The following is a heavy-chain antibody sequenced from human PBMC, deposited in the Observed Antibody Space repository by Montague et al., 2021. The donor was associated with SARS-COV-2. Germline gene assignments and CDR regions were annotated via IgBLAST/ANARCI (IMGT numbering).Heavy chain of an antibody. D-gene: IGHD4-23*01. J-gene: IGHJ5*02. V-gene: IGHV4-61*03. Sequence: SETLSLTCTVSGASISTGSDYWTWIRQRPGSGLEWIGNFYYSGGSTYNPSLKSRVTISADTSKNLFSLTLKSVTASDTAVYYCARDRGDIYGGNSAWFDPWGQGTLVTVSS. CDR3: ARDRGDIYGGNSAWFDP. CDR1: GASISTGSDY. CDR2: FYYSGGS.